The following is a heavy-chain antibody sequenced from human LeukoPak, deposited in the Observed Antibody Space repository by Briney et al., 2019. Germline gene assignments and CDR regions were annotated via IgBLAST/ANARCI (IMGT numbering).Heavy chain of an antibody. V-gene: IGHV3-48*04. CDR3: ARDSDGYCSSTSCYFYYYMDV. J-gene: IGHJ6*03. CDR1: GFTFSSYS. D-gene: IGHD2-2*01. Sequence: GGSLRLSCAASGFTFSSYSMNWVRQAPGKGLEWVSYISTSSSTIYYADSVKGRFTISRDNAKNSLYLQMNSLRAEDTAVYYCARDSDGYCSSTSCYFYYYMDVWGKGTTVTVSS. CDR2: ISTSSSTI.